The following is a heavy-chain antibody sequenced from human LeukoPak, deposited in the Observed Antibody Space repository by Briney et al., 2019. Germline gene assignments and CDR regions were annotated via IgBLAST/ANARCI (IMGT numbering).Heavy chain of an antibody. CDR2: INNDGSSP. CDR3: ARVRRSTSWSFDP. D-gene: IGHD2-2*01. CDR1: GFTFSSYW. V-gene: IGHV3-74*01. J-gene: IGHJ5*02. Sequence: GGSLRLSCAASGFTFSSYWMHWVRQTPGKGLGWVSRINNDGSSPTYADSVKGRFTISRDNTKNTLYLQMNSLRAEDTAVYYCARVRRSTSWSFDPWGQGTLVTVSS.